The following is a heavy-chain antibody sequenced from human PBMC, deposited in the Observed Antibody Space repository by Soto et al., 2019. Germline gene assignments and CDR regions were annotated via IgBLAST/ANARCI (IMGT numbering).Heavy chain of an antibody. V-gene: IGHV4-59*01. CDR3: ARRGLTYDSSGYYYYFDY. CDR2: IYYSGST. Sequence: SSETLSLTCTVSGGSISSYYWSWIRQPPGKGLEWIGYIYYSGSTNYNPSLKSRVTISVDTSKNQFSLKLSSVTAADTAVYYCARRGLTYDSSGYYYYFDYWGQGTLVTVSS. D-gene: IGHD3-22*01. CDR1: GGSISSYY. J-gene: IGHJ4*02.